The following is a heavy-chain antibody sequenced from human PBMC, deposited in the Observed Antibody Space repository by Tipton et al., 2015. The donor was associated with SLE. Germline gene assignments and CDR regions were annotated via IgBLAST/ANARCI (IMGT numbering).Heavy chain of an antibody. CDR1: GGSISSSSYY. V-gene: IGHV4-39*07. J-gene: IGHJ4*02. CDR3: ARGHSSGWYAFDY. Sequence: TLSLTCTVSGGSISSSSYYWGWIRQPPGKGLEWIGSIYYSGSTYYNPSLKSRVTISVDTSKNQFSLKLTSVTAADTAVYYCARGHSSGWYAFDYWGQGTLATVSS. D-gene: IGHD6-19*01. CDR2: IYYSGST.